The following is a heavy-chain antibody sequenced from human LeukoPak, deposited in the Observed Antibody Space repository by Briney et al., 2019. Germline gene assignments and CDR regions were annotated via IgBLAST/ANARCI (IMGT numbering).Heavy chain of an antibody. D-gene: IGHD3-9*01. CDR1: GFTFSTYA. J-gene: IGHJ4*02. Sequence: GGSLRLSCAASGFTFSTYAMTWVRQAPGKGLEWVSTIDSVRNTHYADSVRGRFTISRDNSKNTVHLQMNSLRAEDTAVYYCAKRLSASDWFEVDYWGQGTLVTVSS. CDR3: AKRLSASDWFEVDY. V-gene: IGHV3-23*01. CDR2: IDSVRNT.